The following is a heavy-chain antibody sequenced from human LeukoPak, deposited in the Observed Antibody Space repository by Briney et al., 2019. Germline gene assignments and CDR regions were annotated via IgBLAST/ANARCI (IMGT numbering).Heavy chain of an antibody. Sequence: GGSLRLSCAASGLTFSNYAMSWVRQAPGQGLDWVSAISDSGVTAYYADSVKGRFTISRDNSKSTLYLQMNSLRAEDTAVYYCANLNAPYWGNFDYWGQGTLVTVSS. J-gene: IGHJ4*02. D-gene: IGHD3-16*01. V-gene: IGHV3-23*01. CDR3: ANLNAPYWGNFDY. CDR2: ISDSGVTA. CDR1: GLTFSNYA.